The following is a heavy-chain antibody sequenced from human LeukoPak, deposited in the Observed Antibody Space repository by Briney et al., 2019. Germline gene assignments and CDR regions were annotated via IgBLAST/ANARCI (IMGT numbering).Heavy chain of an antibody. J-gene: IGHJ4*02. CDR3: AKVAGGGVFDF. D-gene: IGHD1-26*01. CDR1: GFTFSSYA. CDR2: ISGSGGST. Sequence: GGSLRLSCAASGFTFSSYAMSWVRQAPGKGLEWVSAISGSGGSTYYADSVKGRFTISRDNAKNSLYLQINSLRAEDTAVYYCAKVAGGGVFDFWGQGTLVTVSS. V-gene: IGHV3-23*01.